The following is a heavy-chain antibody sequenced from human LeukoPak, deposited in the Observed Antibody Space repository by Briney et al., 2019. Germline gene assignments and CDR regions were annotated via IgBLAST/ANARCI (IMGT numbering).Heavy chain of an antibody. D-gene: IGHD2-15*01. CDR1: GGSISSYY. J-gene: IGHJ3*02. V-gene: IGHV4-59*01. CDR3: ASGLGCSGGSCYENDAFDI. Sequence: PSETLSLTCTVSGGSISSYYWSWIRQPPGKGLEWIGYIYYSGSTNYNPSLKSRVTISVDTSKNQFSLKLSSVTAADTAVYYCASGLGCSGGSCYENDAFDIWGQGTMVTVSS. CDR2: IYYSGST.